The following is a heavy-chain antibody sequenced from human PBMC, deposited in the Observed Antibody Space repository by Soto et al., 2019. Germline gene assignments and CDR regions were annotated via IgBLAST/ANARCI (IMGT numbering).Heavy chain of an antibody. V-gene: IGHV1-8*01. CDR2: MNPNSGNT. Sequence: ASVKVSCKASGYTFTSYDINWVRQATGQGLEWMGWMNPNSGNTGYAQKFQGRVTMTRNTSISTAYMELSSLRSEDTAVYYCARGAVDTAIDWFDPWGQGTLVTVSS. CDR1: GYTFTSYD. D-gene: IGHD5-18*01. J-gene: IGHJ5*02. CDR3: ARGAVDTAIDWFDP.